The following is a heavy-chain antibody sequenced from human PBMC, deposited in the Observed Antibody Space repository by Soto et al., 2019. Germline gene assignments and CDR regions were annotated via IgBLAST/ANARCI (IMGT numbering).Heavy chain of an antibody. CDR2: IIPIFGTA. D-gene: IGHD4-4*01. CDR3: ARGAWDDYSGTNSGMDV. V-gene: IGHV1-69*13. J-gene: IGHJ6*02. Sequence: ASVKVSCKASGGTFSSYAISWVRQAPGQGLEWMGGIIPIFGTANYAQKFQGRVTITADESTSTAYMELSSLRSEDTAVYYCARGAWDDYSGTNSGMDVWGQGTTVTVSS. CDR1: GGTFSSYA.